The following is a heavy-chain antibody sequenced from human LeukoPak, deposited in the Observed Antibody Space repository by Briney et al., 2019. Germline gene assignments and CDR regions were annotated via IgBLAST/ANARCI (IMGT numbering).Heavy chain of an antibody. Sequence: PGGSLRLSCAASGFTVSSNYMSWVRQGPGKGLEWVSVIYSGGSTYYADSVKGRFTIPRDNYKNTLYLQMNSLRAEDTAVYYCARGPNWDKSFDYWGQGTLVTVSS. D-gene: IGHD1/OR15-1a*01. J-gene: IGHJ4*02. V-gene: IGHV3-53*01. CDR1: GFTVSSNY. CDR3: ARGPNWDKSFDY. CDR2: IYSGGST.